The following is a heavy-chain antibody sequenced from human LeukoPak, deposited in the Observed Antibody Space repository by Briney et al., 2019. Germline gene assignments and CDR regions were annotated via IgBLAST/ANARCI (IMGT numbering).Heavy chain of an antibody. V-gene: IGHV2-5*01. Sequence: SGPTLVKPTQTLTLTCTFSGFSLCTSGVGVGWIRQPPGKALEWLALIYWNDDKRYSPSLKSRLTITKDTSKNQVVLTMTNMDPVDTATYYCAHRQSSSWLFDYWGQGTLVTVSS. CDR1: GFSLCTSGVG. CDR3: AHRQSSSWLFDY. CDR2: IYWNDDK. D-gene: IGHD6-13*01. J-gene: IGHJ4*02.